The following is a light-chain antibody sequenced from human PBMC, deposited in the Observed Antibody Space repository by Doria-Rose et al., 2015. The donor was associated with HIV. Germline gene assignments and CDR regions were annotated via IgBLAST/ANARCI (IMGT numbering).Light chain of an antibody. Sequence: DIQLTQSPSSLSASVGDRVTITCRASQSTGSFLNWYQQKLGKAPKLLIYAASSLHNGVPSRFSGSGSGTDFTLTISSLQPEDFATYFCQQSYSTPLTFGGGTKVEIK. CDR2: AAS. V-gene: IGKV1-39*01. CDR1: QSTGSF. J-gene: IGKJ4*01. CDR3: QQSYSTPLT.